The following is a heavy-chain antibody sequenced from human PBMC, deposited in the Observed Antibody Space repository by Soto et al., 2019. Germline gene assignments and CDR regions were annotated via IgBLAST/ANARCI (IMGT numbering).Heavy chain of an antibody. Sequence: EVQLVESGGGLVRPGGSLRLSCAASGFTFSRYSMNWVRQAPGKGLEWVSSISSTTNYIYYADSMKGRFTVSRDNAKNSVYLDMNSLSAEDTAVYYCARESEDLTSNFDYWGQGTLVTVSS. J-gene: IGHJ4*02. CDR2: ISSTTNYI. CDR3: ARESEDLTSNFDY. V-gene: IGHV3-21*01. CDR1: GFTFSRYS.